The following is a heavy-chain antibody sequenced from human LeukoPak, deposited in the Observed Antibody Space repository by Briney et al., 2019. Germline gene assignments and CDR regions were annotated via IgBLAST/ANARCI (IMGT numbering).Heavy chain of an antibody. D-gene: IGHD3-22*01. J-gene: IGHJ4*02. V-gene: IGHV3-30*02. Sequence: PGGSLRLSCAASGFTFSSYGMHWVRQAPGKGLEWVAFIRYDGSNKYYADSVKGRFTISRDNSKNTLYLQMNSLRAEDTAVYYCAKDRHYYDSSGYHGYWGQGTLVTVSS. CDR3: AKDRHYYDSSGYHGY. CDR1: GFTFSSYG. CDR2: IRYDGSNK.